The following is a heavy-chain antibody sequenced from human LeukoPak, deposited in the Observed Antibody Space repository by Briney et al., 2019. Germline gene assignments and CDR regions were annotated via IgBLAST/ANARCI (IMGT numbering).Heavy chain of an antibody. J-gene: IGHJ3*02. CDR3: ARDRGGGRTDI. Sequence: SETLSLTCTVSGGSISSYYWSWIRQPPGKGLEWIGYIYYSGSTNYNPSLKSRVTISVDTSKNQFSLKLSSVTAADTAVYYCARDRGGGRTDIWGQGTMVIVSS. V-gene: IGHV4-59*01. CDR2: IYYSGST. D-gene: IGHD1-26*01. CDR1: GGSISSYY.